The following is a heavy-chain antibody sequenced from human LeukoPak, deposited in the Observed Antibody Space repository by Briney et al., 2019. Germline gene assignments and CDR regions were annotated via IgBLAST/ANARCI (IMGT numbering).Heavy chain of an antibody. CDR2: ISAYNGNT. J-gene: IGHJ4*02. Sequence: ASVKVSCKASGYTFTSYGISWVRQAPGQGLEWMGWISAYNGNTNYAQKLQGRVTMTTDTTTSTAYMELRSLRSDDTAVYYCARRVAYYDILTGSPFDYWGQGTLVTVSS. CDR1: GYTFTSYG. V-gene: IGHV1-18*01. CDR3: ARRVAYYDILTGSPFDY. D-gene: IGHD3-9*01.